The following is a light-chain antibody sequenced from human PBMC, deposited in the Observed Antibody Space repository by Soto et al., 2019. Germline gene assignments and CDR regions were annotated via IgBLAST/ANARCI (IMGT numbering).Light chain of an antibody. CDR1: QSISSW. Sequence: VQMTQSPSTLSASVGHRVTIICRASQSISSWLAWYQQKPGKAPKLLIYDASSLESGVPSRFSGSGSGTEFTLTITSLQTDDFATYYCQQYNSYPWTFGQGTKVDIK. CDR3: QQYNSYPWT. CDR2: DAS. V-gene: IGKV1-5*02. J-gene: IGKJ1*01.